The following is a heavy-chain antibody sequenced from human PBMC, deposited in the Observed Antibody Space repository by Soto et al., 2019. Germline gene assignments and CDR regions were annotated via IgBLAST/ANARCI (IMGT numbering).Heavy chain of an antibody. Sequence: VQLVESGGGLVQPGGSLRLSCAASGFTFNYYIMNWVRQAPGKGLEWVSYISSSGNTIYYADSVKGRFTISRDNVKNSLYLQMNSLKAEDTAVYYCARGIGARQNYFDNWGQGTLVTVSS. D-gene: IGHD6-6*01. CDR3: ARGIGARQNYFDN. CDR2: ISSSGNTI. J-gene: IGHJ4*02. V-gene: IGHV3-48*01. CDR1: GFTFNYYI.